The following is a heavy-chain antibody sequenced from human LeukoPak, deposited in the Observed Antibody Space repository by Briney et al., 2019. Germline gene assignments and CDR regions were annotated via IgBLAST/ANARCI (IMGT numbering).Heavy chain of an antibody. CDR2: ISSSSSTI. J-gene: IGHJ4*02. CDR3: ARDYMVRGVPRLDY. V-gene: IGHV3-48*02. CDR1: GFTFSSYS. D-gene: IGHD3-10*01. Sequence: GGSLRLSCAASGFTFSSYSMNWVRQATGKGLEWISYISSSSSTIYYADSVKGRFTISRDNAKNSLYLQMNSLRDEDTAVYYCARDYMVRGVPRLDYWGQGTLVTVSS.